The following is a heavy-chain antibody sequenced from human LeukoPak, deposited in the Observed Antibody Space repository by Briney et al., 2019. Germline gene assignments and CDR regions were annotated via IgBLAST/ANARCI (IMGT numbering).Heavy chain of an antibody. J-gene: IGHJ6*03. Sequence: GGSLRFSCAASGLTVSSNYMSWVRQAPGKGMKWASVIYSGGSTYYADSVKGRFTISRDNSKNTLYLQMNSLRAEDTAVYYCARRSRGLYSSSSGYYYYYYMDVWGKGTTVTVSS. CDR2: IYSGGST. V-gene: IGHV3-66*02. CDR1: GLTVSSNY. CDR3: ARRSRGLYSSSSGYYYYYYMDV. D-gene: IGHD6-6*01.